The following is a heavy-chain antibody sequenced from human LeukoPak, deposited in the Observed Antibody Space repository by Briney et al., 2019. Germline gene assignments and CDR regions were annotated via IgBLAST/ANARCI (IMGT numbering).Heavy chain of an antibody. D-gene: IGHD5-24*01. CDR3: ARGVIATVPTAGREGDYFDY. CDR2: INWNGGRT. V-gene: IGHV3-20*01. Sequence: GGSLRLSCAASGFTLGDYGMNWVRQVPGKGLQWVSGINWNGGRTGYADSVKGRFTISRDNARNSLFLHLNSLRAEDTALYHCARGVIATVPTAGREGDYFDYWGQGTLVTVSS. CDR1: GFTLGDYG. J-gene: IGHJ4*02.